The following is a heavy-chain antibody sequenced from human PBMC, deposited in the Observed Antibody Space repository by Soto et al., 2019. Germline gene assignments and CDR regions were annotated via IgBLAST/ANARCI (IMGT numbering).Heavy chain of an antibody. CDR1: DDSINSGKYY. CDR3: ARLEGLATISNYFDF. Sequence: QLQLQESGPGLVKPSETLSLTCSVSDDSINSGKYYWGWIRQPPGKGLEWLGSIYYRGNAYYNPSLQTRVTISRDKSKSQFSLKLNSVTAADSAVYFCARLEGLATISNYFDFWGPGALVTVSS. J-gene: IGHJ4*02. D-gene: IGHD3-9*01. CDR2: IYYRGNA. V-gene: IGHV4-39*01.